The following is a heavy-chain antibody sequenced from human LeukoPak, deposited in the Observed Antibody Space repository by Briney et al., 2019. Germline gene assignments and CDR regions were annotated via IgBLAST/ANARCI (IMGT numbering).Heavy chain of an antibody. D-gene: IGHD3-16*01. Sequence: TGGSLRLSCAASGFSFDVFAMNWVRQTPGNGLEWVSYISRTSSVILYSESVKGRFTVSRDNAKNSLYLEMNSLRVDDSALYYCARDGINWADYWGQGTLATVSS. CDR1: GFSFDVFA. CDR2: ISRTSSVI. V-gene: IGHV3-48*01. CDR3: ARDGINWADY. J-gene: IGHJ4*02.